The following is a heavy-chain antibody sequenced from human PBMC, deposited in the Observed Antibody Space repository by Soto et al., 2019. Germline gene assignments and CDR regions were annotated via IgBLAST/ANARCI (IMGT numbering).Heavy chain of an antibody. V-gene: IGHV3-23*01. Sequence: GGSLRLSCAASGFTFSNYAMSWVRQAPGKGLKWVSAISGSGGSTHYADSVKGRFTISRDNSKSMLYVQMNSLRAEDTAVYYCAKGGSGTHDFDYWGQGTLVTVSS. J-gene: IGHJ4*02. D-gene: IGHD3-10*01. CDR1: GFTFSNYA. CDR3: AKGGSGTHDFDY. CDR2: ISGSGGST.